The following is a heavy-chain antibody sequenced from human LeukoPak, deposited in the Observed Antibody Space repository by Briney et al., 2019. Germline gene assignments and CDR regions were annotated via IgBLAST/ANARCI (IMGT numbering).Heavy chain of an antibody. Sequence: SETLSLTCTVSGGSISSYYWSWIRQPPGKGLEWIGYIYYSGSTDYNPSLKSRVTISVDTSKNQFSLKLSSVTAADTAVYYCARGPSSGYYVYCYGMDVWGQGTTVTVSS. J-gene: IGHJ6*02. D-gene: IGHD3-22*01. CDR2: IYYSGST. CDR1: GGSISSYY. CDR3: ARGPSSGYYVYCYGMDV. V-gene: IGHV4-59*12.